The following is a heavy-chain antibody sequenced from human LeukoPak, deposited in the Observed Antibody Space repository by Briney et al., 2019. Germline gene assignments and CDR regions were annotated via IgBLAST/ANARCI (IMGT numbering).Heavy chain of an antibody. CDR1: GFTLSGYW. V-gene: IGHV3-74*01. Sequence: GGSLRLSCAASGFTLSGYWMHWVRQAPGEGLVWVSRMNSDGTVTTYADSVRGRFTISRDTAKKTLYLQMSSLRAEDTAVYYCARYVLASACFDTWGQGTPVTVSS. J-gene: IGHJ4*02. CDR2: MNSDGTVT. D-gene: IGHD2-8*02. CDR3: ARYVLASACFDT.